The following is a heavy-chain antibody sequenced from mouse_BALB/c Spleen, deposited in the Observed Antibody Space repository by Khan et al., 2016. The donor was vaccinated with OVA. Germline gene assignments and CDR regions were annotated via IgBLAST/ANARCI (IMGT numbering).Heavy chain of an antibody. Sequence: QVQLQQSGAELVKPGASVKLSCKASGYIFTNYYMYWVKQRPGQGPEWIGGINPSNGGTHFNEKFKNKATLTVDKSSSSAFMQLSSLTSDDSAVYYCARTGYGSPFAYWGQGTLVTVSA. CDR3: ARTGYGSPFAY. J-gene: IGHJ3*01. CDR1: GYIFTNYY. D-gene: IGHD1-1*02. V-gene: IGHV1S81*02. CDR2: INPSNGGT.